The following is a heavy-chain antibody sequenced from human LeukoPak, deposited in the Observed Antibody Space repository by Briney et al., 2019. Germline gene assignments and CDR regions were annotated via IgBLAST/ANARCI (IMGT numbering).Heavy chain of an antibody. J-gene: IGHJ6*03. CDR2: ISAYNGNT. CDR1: GYTFTSYG. Sequence: ASVKVSCKASGYTFTSYGISWVRQAPGQGLEWMGWISAYNGNTNYAQKLQGRVTMTTDTSTSTAYMELRSLRSDDTAVYYCARRYCSSTSCRGYYYMDVWSKGTTVTVSS. CDR3: ARRYCSSTSCRGYYYMDV. V-gene: IGHV1-18*01. D-gene: IGHD2-2*01.